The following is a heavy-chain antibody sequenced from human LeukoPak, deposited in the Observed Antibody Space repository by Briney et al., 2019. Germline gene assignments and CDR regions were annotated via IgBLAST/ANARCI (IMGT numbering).Heavy chain of an antibody. D-gene: IGHD3-3*01. CDR1: GYTFTGYY. V-gene: IGHV1-2*02. Sequence: GASVKVSCKASGYTFTGYYMHWMRQAPGQGLEWMGWINPKNGGTYYTQKFQGRVTMTRDTSVSTSYMELNNLRSDDTAVYFCATESDFYIGWGQGTLVTVSS. CDR2: INPKNGGT. J-gene: IGHJ4*02. CDR3: ATESDFYIG.